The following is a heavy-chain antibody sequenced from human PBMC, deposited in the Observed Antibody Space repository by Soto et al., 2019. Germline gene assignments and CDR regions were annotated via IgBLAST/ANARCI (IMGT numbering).Heavy chain of an antibody. V-gene: IGHV1-18*01. CDR3: ARENSYFDY. Sequence: QIQLLQSGAEVKKPGASVKVTCKASGYTFRNFGIIWVRQAPGQGLEWMGWISAYNANANYAQKFQGRLTMTADTSTSTAYMELRSLRSDDTAVYYCARENSYFDYCGQGTLVTVSS. CDR1: GYTFRNFG. CDR2: ISAYNANA. J-gene: IGHJ4*02.